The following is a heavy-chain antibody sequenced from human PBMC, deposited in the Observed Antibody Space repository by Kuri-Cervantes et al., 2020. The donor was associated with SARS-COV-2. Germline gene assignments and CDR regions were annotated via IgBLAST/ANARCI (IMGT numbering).Heavy chain of an antibody. V-gene: IGHV2-5*01. CDR1: GFSLSTSGVG. Sequence: SCPTLVKPTQTLTLTCTFSGFSLSTSGVGVGWIRQPPGKALEWLALIYWNDDKRYSPSLKSRLTITKVTSKNQVVLTMTNMDPVDTATYYCAHRIAAASFDYWGQGTLVTVSS. J-gene: IGHJ4*02. CDR2: IYWNDDK. D-gene: IGHD6-13*01. CDR3: AHRIAAASFDY.